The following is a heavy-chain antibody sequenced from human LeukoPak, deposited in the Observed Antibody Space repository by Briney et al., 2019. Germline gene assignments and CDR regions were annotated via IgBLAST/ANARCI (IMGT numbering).Heavy chain of an antibody. Sequence: PGRSLRLSCAASGFTFSSYGMHWVRQAPGKGLEWVAVIWYDGSNKYYADSVKGRLTISRDNSKNTLYLQMNSLRAEDTAVYYCARELGYCSGGSCYSQLNYYYYYGMDVWGQGTTVTVSS. CDR2: IWYDGSNK. J-gene: IGHJ6*02. CDR1: GFTFSSYG. V-gene: IGHV3-33*01. CDR3: ARELGYCSGGSCYSQLNYYYYYGMDV. D-gene: IGHD2-15*01.